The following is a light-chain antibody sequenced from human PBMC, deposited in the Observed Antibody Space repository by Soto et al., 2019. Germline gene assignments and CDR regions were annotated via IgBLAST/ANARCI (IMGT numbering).Light chain of an antibody. Sequence: QSVLTQPPSVSGAPGQRVTISCTGSSSNIGAGYDVHWYQQLPGTAPKLLIYGNSNRPSGVPDRFSGSKSGTSASLAITGPQAEDDADYYCQSYDSSLSTYVFGTGTKLTVL. CDR1: SSNIGAGYD. CDR3: QSYDSSLSTYV. J-gene: IGLJ1*01. V-gene: IGLV1-40*01. CDR2: GNS.